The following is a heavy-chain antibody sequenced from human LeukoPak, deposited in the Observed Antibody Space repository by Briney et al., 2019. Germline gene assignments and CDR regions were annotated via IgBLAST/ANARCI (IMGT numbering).Heavy chain of an antibody. Sequence: GGSLRLSCAASGFTFSSYGMHWVRQAPGKGLEWVAVISYDGSNKYYADSVKGRFTISRDNSKNTLYLQMNSLRAEDTAVYYCAKQGGSPTGMDVWGQGTTVTVSS. V-gene: IGHV3-30*18. CDR2: ISYDGSNK. J-gene: IGHJ6*02. D-gene: IGHD1-26*01. CDR1: GFTFSSYG. CDR3: AKQGGSPTGMDV.